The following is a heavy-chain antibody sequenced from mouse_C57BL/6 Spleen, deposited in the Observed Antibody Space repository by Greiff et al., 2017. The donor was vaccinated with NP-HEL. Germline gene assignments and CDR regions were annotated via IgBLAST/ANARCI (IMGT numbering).Heavy chain of an antibody. CDR1: GYSFTGYY. CDR2: INPSTGGT. V-gene: IGHV1-42*01. D-gene: IGHD1-1*01. Sequence: VQLQQSGPELVKPGASVKISCKASGYSFTGYYMNWVKQSPEKSLEWIGEINPSTGGTTYNQKFKAKATLTVDKSSSTAYMQLKSLTSEDSAVYYCARMEYYYGSNYFDYWGQGTTLTVSS. CDR3: ARMEYYYGSNYFDY. J-gene: IGHJ2*01.